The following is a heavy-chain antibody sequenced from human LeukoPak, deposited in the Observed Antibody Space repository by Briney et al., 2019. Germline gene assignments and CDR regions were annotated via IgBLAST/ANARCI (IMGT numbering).Heavy chain of an antibody. CDR1: GFVLSSYG. D-gene: IGHD5-18*01. CDR2: IWHDGSNK. Sequence: GRSLRLSCEASGFVLSSYGMHRVRQTPGKGLEWVAVIWHDGSNKHYRDSVKGRFTITRDNSLNILFLQMDSLRADDTAVYYCARIIINSGYSYGIDFWGQGTLVTVSS. CDR3: ARIIINSGYSYGIDF. V-gene: IGHV3-33*01. J-gene: IGHJ4*02.